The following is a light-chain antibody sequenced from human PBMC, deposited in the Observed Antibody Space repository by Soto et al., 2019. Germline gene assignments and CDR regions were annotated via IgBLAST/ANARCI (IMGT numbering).Light chain of an antibody. V-gene: IGLV1-47*01. Sequence: QSVLTQPPSASGTPGQTVTISCSRSIPNIRTNFVYWYQQLPGTAPKLLIYRNSLRPSGVPDRFSGSKSGTSASLAISGLRSEDEANYYCAEWDDSLSVIFGGGTKLTVL. CDR2: RNS. J-gene: IGLJ2*01. CDR3: AEWDDSLSVI. CDR1: IPNIRTNF.